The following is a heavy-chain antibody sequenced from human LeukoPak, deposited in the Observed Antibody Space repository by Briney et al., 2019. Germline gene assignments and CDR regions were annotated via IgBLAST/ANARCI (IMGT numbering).Heavy chain of an antibody. J-gene: IGHJ6*03. CDR2: ISSSRSTI. Sequence: GGSLRLSCGASGFTFSSYSMNWVRQAPGRGLEWVSYISSSRSTIYYADSVKGRFTISRDNAKNSLYLQMNSLRAEDTAVYYCAHRADYMDVWGKGTTVTVSS. V-gene: IGHV3-48*01. CDR1: GFTFSSYS. CDR3: AHRADYMDV.